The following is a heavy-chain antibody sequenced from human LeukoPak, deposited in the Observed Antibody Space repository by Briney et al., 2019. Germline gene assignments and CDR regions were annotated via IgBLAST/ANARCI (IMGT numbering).Heavy chain of an antibody. CDR2: MGSDGSSA. CDR3: AKGDGLTILGPTRY. J-gene: IGHJ4*02. Sequence: GGSLRLSCAASGFXFSSYFIHWVRQGPGKALVWVSRMGSDGSSASSADSVKGRFTISRDSAKNTVFLQMNSLRAGDTALYYCAKGDGLTILGPTRYWGQGTLVTVSS. V-gene: IGHV3-74*01. D-gene: IGHD3-3*01. CDR1: GFXFSSYF.